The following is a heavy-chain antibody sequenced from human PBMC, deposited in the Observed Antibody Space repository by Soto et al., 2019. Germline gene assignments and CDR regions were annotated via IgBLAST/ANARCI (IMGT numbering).Heavy chain of an antibody. Sequence: SETLSLTCTVSGGSVSSGSYYWSWIRQPPGKGLEWIGYIYYSGSTNYNPSLKSRVTISVDTSKNQFSLKLSSVTAADTAVYYCARPQIIAVAGRVYYYGMDVWGQGTTVTAP. CDR3: ARPQIIAVAGRVYYYGMDV. J-gene: IGHJ6*02. D-gene: IGHD6-19*01. V-gene: IGHV4-61*01. CDR1: GGSVSSGSYY. CDR2: IYYSGST.